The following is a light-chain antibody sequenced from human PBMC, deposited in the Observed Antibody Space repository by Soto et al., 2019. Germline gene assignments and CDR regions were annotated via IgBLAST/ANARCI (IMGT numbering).Light chain of an antibody. CDR2: EVS. CDR3: FSFTTDWTHV. Sequence: QSALTQPASVSGSPGQSITISCTGTSSDVGAYNYVSWFQQHPGKAPTLIISEVSNRPSGVSNRFSGSKSGNAASLTISGLQAEDEAAYFCFSFTTDWTHVFGTGIKV. CDR1: SSDVGAYNY. V-gene: IGLV2-14*01. J-gene: IGLJ1*01.